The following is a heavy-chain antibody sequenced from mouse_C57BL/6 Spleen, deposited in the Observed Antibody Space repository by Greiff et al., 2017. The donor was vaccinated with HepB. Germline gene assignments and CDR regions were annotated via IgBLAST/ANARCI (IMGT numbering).Heavy chain of an antibody. D-gene: IGHD1-1*01. J-gene: IGHJ2*01. CDR2: INPNNGGT. CDR3: ARCPCTTVYHVDY. CDR1: GYTFTDYY. Sequence: VQLQQSGPELVKPGASVKISCKASGYTFTDYYMNWVKQSHGKSLEWIGDINPNNGGTSYNQKFKGKATLTGEKSSSTAYMELRSLTSEDSAVYYCARCPCTTVYHVDYWGQGTTLTVSS. V-gene: IGHV1-26*01.